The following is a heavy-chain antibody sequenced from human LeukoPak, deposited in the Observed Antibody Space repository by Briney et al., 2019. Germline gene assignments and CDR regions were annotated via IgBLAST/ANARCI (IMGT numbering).Heavy chain of an antibody. CDR1: GFTFSSYE. Sequence: GGSLRLSCAASGFTFSSYEMNWVRQAPGKGLEWVSYISSSGSTIYYADSVKGRFTISRDNAENSLYLQMNSLRAEDTAVYYCARVGDFTVTLDYWGQGTLVTVSS. D-gene: IGHD4-17*01. J-gene: IGHJ4*02. CDR2: ISSSGSTI. V-gene: IGHV3-48*03. CDR3: ARVGDFTVTLDY.